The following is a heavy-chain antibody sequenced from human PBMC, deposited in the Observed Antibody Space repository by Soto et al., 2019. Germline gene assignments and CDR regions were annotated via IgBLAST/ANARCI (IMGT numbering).Heavy chain of an antibody. D-gene: IGHD2-15*01. CDR1: GYTFTSYG. CDR2: ISAYNGNT. Sequence: QVQLVQSGAEVKKPGASVKVSCKASGYTFTSYGISWVRQAPGQGLEWMGWISAYNGNTNYAQKLQGRVTMTTDTSXXTXYXXLRSLRSDDTAVYYCARGYCSGGSCYSVVRNWFDPWGQGTLVTVSS. CDR3: ARGYCSGGSCYSVVRNWFDP. J-gene: IGHJ5*02. V-gene: IGHV1-18*01.